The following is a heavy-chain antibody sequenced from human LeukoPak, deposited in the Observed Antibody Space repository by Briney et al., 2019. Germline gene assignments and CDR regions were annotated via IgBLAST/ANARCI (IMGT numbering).Heavy chain of an antibody. V-gene: IGHV4-34*01. D-gene: IGHD5-18*01. CDR3: APRGDIEHSYVYGKWFDP. CDR1: GGSFSAYY. Sequence: SETLSLTCAVYGGSFSAYYWTWIRQPPGKGLEWIGEINHSGSSNYNSSLRSRVTISVDTPYKQFSLRLSSVTAADTAVYYCAPRGDIEHSYVYGKWFDPWGQGTRVTVSS. J-gene: IGHJ5*02. CDR2: INHSGSS.